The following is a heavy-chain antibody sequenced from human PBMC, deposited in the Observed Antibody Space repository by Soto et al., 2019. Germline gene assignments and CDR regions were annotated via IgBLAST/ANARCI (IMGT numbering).Heavy chain of an antibody. J-gene: IGHJ6*03. CDR3: AKGVYCSSTSCYYFMDV. D-gene: IGHD2-2*01. CDR1: GFTFSSYA. V-gene: IGHV3-23*01. Sequence: EVQLLESGGGLVQPGGSLRLSCAASGFTFSSYAMNWVRQAPGKGLEWVSAISGSGGSTYYADSVKGRFTISRDNSTNTLYLQMNSLTAEDTAVYYCAKGVYCSSTSCYYFMDVLVKGTTVTVSS. CDR2: ISGSGGST.